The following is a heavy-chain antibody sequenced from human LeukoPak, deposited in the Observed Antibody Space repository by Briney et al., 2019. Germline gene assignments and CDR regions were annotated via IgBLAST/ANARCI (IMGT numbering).Heavy chain of an antibody. CDR1: GFTFSSYW. CDR3: ARSAVAGTGSFDY. Sequence: GGSLRLSCAASGFTFSSYWMSWVRQAPGKGLEWVANIKQDGSEKYYVDSVKGRFTISRDNAKKSLYLQMNSLRAEDTAVYYCARSAVAGTGSFDYWGQGTLVTVSS. CDR2: IKQDGSEK. V-gene: IGHV3-7*04. D-gene: IGHD6-19*01. J-gene: IGHJ4*02.